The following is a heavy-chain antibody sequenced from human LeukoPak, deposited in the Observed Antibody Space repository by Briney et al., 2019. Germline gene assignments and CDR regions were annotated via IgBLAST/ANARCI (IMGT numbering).Heavy chain of an antibody. V-gene: IGHV3-7*01. CDR1: GFTFRSYW. D-gene: IGHD3-3*01. J-gene: IGHJ6*03. Sequence: GGSLRLSCAASGFTFRSYWMGWVRQAPGKGLKWVANINQDGSEKYYVDSVKGRFTISRDNAKNSLYLQMNSLRAEDTAVYYCARDQGFSYYFYYMDVWGKGTTVTVSS. CDR3: ARDQGFSYYFYYMDV. CDR2: INQDGSEK.